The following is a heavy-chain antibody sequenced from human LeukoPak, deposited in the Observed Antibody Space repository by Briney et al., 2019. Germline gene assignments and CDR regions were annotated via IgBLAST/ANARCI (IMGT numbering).Heavy chain of an antibody. J-gene: IGHJ4*02. CDR2: IYYTGST. CDR1: GDPISSHSDY. Sequence: SETLSLTCTVSGDPISSHSDYKWTWIRQSPQKGLEWLGYIYYTGSTHYIPPLRSRLHISVDTSMNQFSLRLNAETAADTAVYYCAREYSAFDYWGQGALVTVSS. V-gene: IGHV4-61*08. D-gene: IGHD4-11*01. CDR3: AREYSAFDY.